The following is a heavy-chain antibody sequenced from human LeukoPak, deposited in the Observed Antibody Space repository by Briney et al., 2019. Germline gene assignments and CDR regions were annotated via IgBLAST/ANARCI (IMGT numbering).Heavy chain of an antibody. CDR3: AKNPRLEGWIYFDS. CDR1: GFTFSSYS. D-gene: IGHD1-1*01. CDR2: ISGSGGRI. Sequence: PGGSLRLSCAASGFTFSSYSMSWVCQAPGKGLEWVSSISGSGGRIDYADSVKGRFTISRDNSKNTLSLQMNSLTAEDTAVYYCAKNPRLEGWIYFDSWGQGILVTVSS. V-gene: IGHV3-23*01. J-gene: IGHJ4*02.